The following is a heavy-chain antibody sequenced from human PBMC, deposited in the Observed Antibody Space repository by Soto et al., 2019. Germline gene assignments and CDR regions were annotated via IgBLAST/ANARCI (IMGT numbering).Heavy chain of an antibody. V-gene: IGHV1-69*12. J-gene: IGHJ6*02. Sequence: QVQLVQSGAEVKKPGSSVKVSCKASGGTFSSYAISWVRQAPGQGLEWMGGIIPIFGTASYAQKFQGRVTITADEYTSTADMALSSLRSEDTAGYYCAIDGEGYCYYVMDVWGQGTTVTVSS. CDR2: IIPIFGTA. CDR3: AIDGEGYCYYVMDV. CDR1: GGTFSSYA.